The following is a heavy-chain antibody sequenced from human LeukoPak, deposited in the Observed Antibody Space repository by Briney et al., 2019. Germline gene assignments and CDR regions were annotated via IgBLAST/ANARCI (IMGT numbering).Heavy chain of an antibody. D-gene: IGHD3-10*01. CDR3: ARDGSGRWDDAFDI. CDR2: IKQDGSEK. V-gene: IGHV3-7*01. Sequence: GGSLRLSSAASGFTFSSYWMSWVRQAPGKGLEWVANIKQDGSEKYYVDSVKGRFTISRDNAKNSLYLQMNSLRAEDTAVYYCARDGSGRWDDAFDIWGQGTMVTVSS. CDR1: GFTFSSYW. J-gene: IGHJ3*02.